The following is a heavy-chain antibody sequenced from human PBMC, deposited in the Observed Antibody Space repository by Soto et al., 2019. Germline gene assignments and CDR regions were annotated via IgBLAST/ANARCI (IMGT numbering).Heavy chain of an antibody. D-gene: IGHD2-2*01. V-gene: IGHV1-2*02. CDR2: INPNSGGT. CDR1: GYTFTGYY. Sequence: ASVKFSCKASGYTFTGYYIHWVRQAPGQGLEWMGWINPNSGGTNCAQKFQGRVTMTRDTSISTAYMELSRLGSDDTAVYHCAREMGYCSSSSCWGGFDPWGQGTLVTVS. J-gene: IGHJ5*02. CDR3: AREMGYCSSSSCWGGFDP.